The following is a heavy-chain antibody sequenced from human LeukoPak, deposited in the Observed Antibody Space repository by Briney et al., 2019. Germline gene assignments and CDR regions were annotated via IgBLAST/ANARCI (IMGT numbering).Heavy chain of an antibody. CDR3: ARLPPYDFWSGYYTRGYYYGMDV. J-gene: IGHJ6*02. CDR1: GGSFSGYY. Sequence: SETLSLTCAVYGGSFSGYYWSWIRQPPGKGLEWIGEINHSGSTNYNPSLKSRVTISVDTSKNQFSLKLSSVTAADTAVYYCARLPPYDFWSGYYTRGYYYGMDVWGQGTTVTVSS. CDR2: INHSGST. V-gene: IGHV4-34*01. D-gene: IGHD3-3*01.